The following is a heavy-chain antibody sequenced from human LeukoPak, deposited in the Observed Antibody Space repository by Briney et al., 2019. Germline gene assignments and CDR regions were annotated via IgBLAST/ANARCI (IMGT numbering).Heavy chain of an antibody. CDR3: ASRNGDYLLDWYFDL. V-gene: IGHV4-31*03. CDR2: IYYSGST. D-gene: IGHD4-17*01. CDR1: GGSISSGGYY. J-gene: IGHJ2*01. Sequence: SQTLSLTCTVSGGSISSGGYYWSWIRQHPGKGLEWIGYIYYSGSTYYNPSLKSRVTISVDTSKNQFSLKLSSVTAADTAVYYCASRNGDYLLDWYFDLWGRGTLVTVSS.